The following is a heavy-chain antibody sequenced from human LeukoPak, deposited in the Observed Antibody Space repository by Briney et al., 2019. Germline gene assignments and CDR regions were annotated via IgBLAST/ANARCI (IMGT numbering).Heavy chain of an antibody. CDR3: ARAGFALDY. Sequence: GGSLRLSCAASGFTFSSYEMNWVRQAPEKGLEWVTYISGCGNTIHYADSVKGRFNIARHYAKNSLSLNKNSLRGDHTAVYYCARAGFALDYWGQGTLITVS. CDR2: ISGCGNTI. V-gene: IGHV3-48*03. D-gene: IGHD2-15*01. CDR1: GFTFSSYE. J-gene: IGHJ4*02.